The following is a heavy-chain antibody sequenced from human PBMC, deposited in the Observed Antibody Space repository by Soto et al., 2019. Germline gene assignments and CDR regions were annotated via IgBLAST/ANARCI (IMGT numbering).Heavy chain of an antibody. CDR2: ISSGGGST. V-gene: IGHV3-23*01. J-gene: IGHJ4*02. D-gene: IGHD6-13*01. Sequence: VQLLESGGGFVQPGGSLRLSCAASGFTFSTYAMSWVRQAPGKGLEWVLGISSGGGSTFYADSVKGRFTISRDNSKNTLFLQMNSLRAEDTAVYYCARHQDSSTWYSYPIDYWGQGTLVTVSS. CDR3: ARHQDSSTWYSYPIDY. CDR1: GFTFSTYA.